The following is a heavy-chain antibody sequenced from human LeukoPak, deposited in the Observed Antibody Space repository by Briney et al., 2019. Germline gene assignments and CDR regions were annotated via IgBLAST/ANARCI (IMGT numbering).Heavy chain of an antibody. J-gene: IGHJ4*02. CDR3: ARAKRYYYGSGSVPQPDY. CDR2: IYYSGST. V-gene: IGHV4-39*07. D-gene: IGHD3-10*01. Sequence: SETLSLTCTISSGSISSSSYYWGWIRQPPGKGLEWIGSIYYSGSTNYNPSLKSRVTISVDTSKNQFSLKLSSVTAADTAVYYCARAKRYYYGSGSVPQPDYWGQGTLVTVSS. CDR1: SGSISSSSYY.